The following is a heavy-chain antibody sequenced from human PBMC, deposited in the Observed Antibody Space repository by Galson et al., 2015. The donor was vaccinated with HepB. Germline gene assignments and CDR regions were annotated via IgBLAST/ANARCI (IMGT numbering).Heavy chain of an antibody. V-gene: IGHV2-5*02. D-gene: IGHD3-10*01. J-gene: IGHJ5*02. CDR1: GFSLSTSGVD. CDR3: AHGKGRGVMTRFSGFDP. CDR2: IYWDDDK. Sequence: PALVKPTQTLTLTCTFSGFSLSTSGVDVGWIRQPPGKALEWLALIYWDDDKRYSPSLKSRLTITKDTSKNQVVLTMTNMDPVDTATYYCAHGKGRGVMTRFSGFDPWGQGTLVTVSS.